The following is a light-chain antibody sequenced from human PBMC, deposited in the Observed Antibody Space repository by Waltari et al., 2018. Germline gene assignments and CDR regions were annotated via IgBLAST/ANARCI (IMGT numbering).Light chain of an antibody. CDR1: QSVTSIS. J-gene: IGKJ4*01. CDR2: GTS. Sequence: IVLTQSPETLSLSPGERATLSCRASQSVTSISLAWYQQKPGQAPRLLIFGTSISATGFPDMFRGSGSGTDFTLTISRLEPEDFAVYHCQQYDGSAVTFGGGTKVEIK. CDR3: QQYDGSAVT. V-gene: IGKV3-20*01.